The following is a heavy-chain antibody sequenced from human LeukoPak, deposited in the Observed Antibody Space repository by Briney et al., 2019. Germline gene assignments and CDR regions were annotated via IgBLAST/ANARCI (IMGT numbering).Heavy chain of an antibody. J-gene: IGHJ5*02. V-gene: IGHV4-59*01. CDR2: IYYNGHT. CDR1: GASTNNYY. CDR3: ARGGTYSGDNWLDP. Sequence: PSETLSLTCTVLGASTNNYYWSWIRQPPGKGLEWIGYIYYNGHTDYNPSLKSQIIISVDTSKNQFSLKLTSVTAADTAVYYCARGGTYSGDNWLDPWGQGTLVTVSS. D-gene: IGHD1-26*01.